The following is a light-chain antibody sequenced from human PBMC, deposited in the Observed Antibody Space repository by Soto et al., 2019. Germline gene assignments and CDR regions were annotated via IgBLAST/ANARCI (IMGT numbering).Light chain of an antibody. J-gene: IGKJ2*01. CDR3: QQYNNWPPYT. CDR1: QSVNSN. Sequence: EIVMTQSPATLSVSPGERATLSCRASQSVNSNLAWYQQKPGQARSLLIYGASTRATGVPARFSGSGSGTEFTLTISSLQSEDFAFYYCQQYNNWPPYTFGQGTKLEIK. V-gene: IGKV3-15*01. CDR2: GAS.